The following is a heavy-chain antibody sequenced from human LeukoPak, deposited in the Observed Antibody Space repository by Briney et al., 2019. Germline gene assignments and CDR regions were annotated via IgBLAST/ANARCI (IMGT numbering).Heavy chain of an antibody. CDR3: AKSDCGSDGCKLLNY. Sequence: GGSLRLSCAVSGCLISYNTVTWVPLKPEKGLEWVSSINGSGDATLYADSVMGRFTISRDNAKNTVSLQMNNLRAEDTAVYYCAKSDCGSDGCKLLNYWGQGTLVIASS. D-gene: IGHD3-10*01. J-gene: IGHJ4*02. V-gene: IGHV3-23*01. CDR1: GCLISYNT. CDR2: INGSGDAT.